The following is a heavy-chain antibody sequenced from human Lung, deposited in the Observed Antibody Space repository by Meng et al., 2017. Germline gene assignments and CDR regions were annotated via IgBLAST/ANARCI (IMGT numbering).Heavy chain of an antibody. V-gene: IGHV4-34*01. CDR3: ARGPTTMAHDFDY. Sequence: GQLQQWGAGLLKPSETLSLPCVVSGGSFSDYYWSWIRQPPGKGLEWIGEINHSGSTNYNPSLENRATISVDTSQNNLSLKLSSVTAADSAVYYCARGPTTMAHDFDYWGQGTLVTVSS. CDR2: INHSGST. D-gene: IGHD4-11*01. CDR1: GGSFSDYY. J-gene: IGHJ4*02.